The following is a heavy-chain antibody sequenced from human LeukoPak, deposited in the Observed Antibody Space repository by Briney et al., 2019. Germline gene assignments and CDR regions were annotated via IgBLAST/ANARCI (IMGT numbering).Heavy chain of an antibody. D-gene: IGHD2-21*02. CDR1: GGSFSGYY. CDR2: INHSGST. CDR3: ARPFTCRGRPGDCYSRAYLRYYFDY. V-gene: IGHV4-34*01. Sequence: SETLSLTCAVYGGSFSGYYWSWIRQPPGKGLEWIGEINHSGSTNYNPSLKSRVTISVDTSKNQFSLKLSSVTAADTAVYYCARPFTCRGRPGDCYSRAYLRYYFDYWGQGTLVTVSS. J-gene: IGHJ4*02.